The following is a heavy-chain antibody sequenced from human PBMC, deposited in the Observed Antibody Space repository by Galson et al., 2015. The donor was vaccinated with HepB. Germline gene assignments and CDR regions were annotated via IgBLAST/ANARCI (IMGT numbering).Heavy chain of an antibody. J-gene: IGHJ6*02. V-gene: IGHV3-30*18. CDR2: ISYDGGIE. Sequence: SLRLSCAASGLTFRGYGMHWVRQAPGKGLEWVAVISYDGGIEFYADSVRGRFIISRDNSKNTLYLQMNSLRAEDTAVYFFAKAYYYNSHGHDTWGYYYRFGMDVCGQGTTVTVSS. CDR1: GLTFRGYG. CDR3: AKAYYYNSHGHDTWGYYYRFGMDV. D-gene: IGHD3-22*01.